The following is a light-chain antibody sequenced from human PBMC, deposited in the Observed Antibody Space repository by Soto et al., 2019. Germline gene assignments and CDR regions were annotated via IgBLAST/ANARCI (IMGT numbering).Light chain of an antibody. CDR1: QSVLYSSNNKNY. J-gene: IGKJ4*01. V-gene: IGKV4-1*01. CDR2: WAS. Sequence: DIVLTQSPDSLAVSLGERATINCKSSQSVLYSSNNKNYLAWYQQKPGQPPKLLIYWASTRESGVPDRFSGNRVGTGLRSTSNRRPAEDVAVYYCQQYYTNALTFGGGTKVGVK. CDR3: QQYYTNALT.